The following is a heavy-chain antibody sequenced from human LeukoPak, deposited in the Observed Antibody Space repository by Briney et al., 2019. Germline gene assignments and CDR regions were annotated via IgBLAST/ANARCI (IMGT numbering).Heavy chain of an antibody. CDR2: INHSGST. Sequence: PSETLSLTCAVYGGFFSGYYWSWIRQPPGKGLEWIGEINHSGSTNYNPSLKSRVTISVDTSKNQYSLKLSSVTAADTAVYYCARGPYSGSYRRRGTFDYWGQGTLVTVSS. V-gene: IGHV4-34*01. J-gene: IGHJ4*02. CDR1: GGFFSGYY. D-gene: IGHD1-26*01. CDR3: ARGPYSGSYRRRGTFDY.